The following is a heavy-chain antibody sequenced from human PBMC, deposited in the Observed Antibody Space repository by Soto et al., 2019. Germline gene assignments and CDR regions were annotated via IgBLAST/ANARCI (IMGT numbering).Heavy chain of an antibody. CDR3: ARDKITGLFDY. D-gene: IGHD2-8*02. V-gene: IGHV4-34*01. Sequence: TSETLSLTCAVYGGSFSDYYWTWIRQPPGTGLEWIGEINHSGSTNYNPSLKSRVTISVDTSKNQFSLKLTSVTAADTAVYYCARDKITGLFDYWGQGNLVTVSS. CDR1: GGSFSDYY. CDR2: INHSGST. J-gene: IGHJ4*02.